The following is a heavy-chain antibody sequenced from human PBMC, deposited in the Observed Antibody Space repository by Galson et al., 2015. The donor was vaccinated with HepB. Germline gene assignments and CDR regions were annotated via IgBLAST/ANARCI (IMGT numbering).Heavy chain of an antibody. CDR2: ISHNGGAT. J-gene: IGHJ3*01. CDR3: VKEDILTGYSVGSFHF. D-gene: IGHD3-9*01. Sequence: LRLSCAGSGFRFHYYALHWVRQAPGKGLEFVSGISHNGGATKFADSVRDRFTIPRDNSKNTMYLQMNSLRTEDTAVYYCVKEDILTGYSVGSFHFWGRGTMVTVSS. V-gene: IGHV3-64D*06. CDR1: GFRFHYYA.